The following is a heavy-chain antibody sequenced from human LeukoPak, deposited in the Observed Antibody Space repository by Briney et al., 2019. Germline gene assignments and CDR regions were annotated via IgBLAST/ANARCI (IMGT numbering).Heavy chain of an antibody. CDR3: ARVGGSSWSTNWFDS. J-gene: IGHJ5*01. V-gene: IGHV4-34*01. CDR1: GVSFSSYY. Sequence: SETLSLTCAVYGVSFSSYYLSWIRQPPGKGLEWIGEINHSGSTNYNPSRKSRVTMSVDTSKNQFSLKLTSVTAADTAVYYCARVGGSSWSTNWFDSWGQGTLVTDSS. D-gene: IGHD6-13*01. CDR2: INHSGST.